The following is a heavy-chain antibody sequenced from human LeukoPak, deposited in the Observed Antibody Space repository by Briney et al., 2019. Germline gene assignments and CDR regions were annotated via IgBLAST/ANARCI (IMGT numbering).Heavy chain of an antibody. CDR1: GFTLRSYW. CDR2: INGDGSNS. CDR3: ARSSGRAVAEFDY. V-gene: IGHV3-74*01. J-gene: IGHJ4*02. Sequence: GGSLRLSCAASGFTLRSYWLHWVRQVPGKGLVRVSRINGDGSNSNYADSVKGRFTISRDNAKNTLYLQMNSLRAEDTALYYCARSSGRAVAEFDYWGQGTLVTVSS. D-gene: IGHD6-19*01.